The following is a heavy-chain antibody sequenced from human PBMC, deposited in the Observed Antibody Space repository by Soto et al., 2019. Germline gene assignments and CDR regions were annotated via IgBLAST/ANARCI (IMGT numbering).Heavy chain of an antibody. D-gene: IGHD5-18*01. CDR1: GFTFDDYA. CDR2: ISWNSETL. J-gene: IGHJ4*02. CDR3: VKDMSWGVDGYNYYFDD. Sequence: EVQLVESGGGLVQPGRSLILSCAASGFTFDDYAMHWVRQTPGKGLEWVSGISWNSETLGYADSVRGRFTISRDSAKNNLCRLVNGQEPVRTAFYHCVKDMSWGVDGYNYYFDDRGRGTLVTVS. V-gene: IGHV3-9*01.